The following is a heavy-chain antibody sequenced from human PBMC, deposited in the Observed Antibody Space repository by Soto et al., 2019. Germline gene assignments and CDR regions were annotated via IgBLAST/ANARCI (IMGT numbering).Heavy chain of an antibody. Sequence: GGSLRLSCAASGFTFSSYGMHWVRQAPGKGLEWVAVIWYDGSNKYYADSVKGRFTISRDNSKNTLYLQMNSLRAEDTAVYYCARGIYGDKDALDIGGQGTMVTVSS. CDR1: GFTFSSYG. D-gene: IGHD4-17*01. V-gene: IGHV3-33*01. J-gene: IGHJ3*02. CDR2: IWYDGSNK. CDR3: ARGIYGDKDALDI.